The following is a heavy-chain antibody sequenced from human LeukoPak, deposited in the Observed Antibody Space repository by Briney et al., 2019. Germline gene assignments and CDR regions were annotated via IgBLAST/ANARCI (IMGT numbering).Heavy chain of an antibody. Sequence: ASVKVSCKASGYTFTGYYMHWVRQAPGQGLEWMGWINPNSGGTNYAQKFQGRVTMTRDTSISTAYMELSRLRSDDTAVYYCARVKNGVGYCSSTSYVYNWFDPWGQGTLVTVSS. J-gene: IGHJ5*02. CDR3: ARVKNGVGYCSSTSYVYNWFDP. D-gene: IGHD2-2*01. CDR2: INPNSGGT. CDR1: GYTFTGYY. V-gene: IGHV1-2*02.